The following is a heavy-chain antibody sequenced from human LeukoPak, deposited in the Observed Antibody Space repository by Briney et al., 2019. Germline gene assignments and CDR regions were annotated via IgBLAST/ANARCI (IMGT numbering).Heavy chain of an antibody. CDR1: GFTFSDYG. CDR3: AKDQWRFGYSYGLIDY. D-gene: IGHD5-18*01. Sequence: PGGTLRLSCAASGFTFSDYGMSWVRQAPGKGLEWVSTISGRGGGTYSADSVKGRFTISRDNSKNTLYLQMNSLRAEDTAVYYCAKDQWRFGYSYGLIDYWGQGTLVTVSS. CDR2: ISGRGGGT. V-gene: IGHV3-23*01. J-gene: IGHJ4*02.